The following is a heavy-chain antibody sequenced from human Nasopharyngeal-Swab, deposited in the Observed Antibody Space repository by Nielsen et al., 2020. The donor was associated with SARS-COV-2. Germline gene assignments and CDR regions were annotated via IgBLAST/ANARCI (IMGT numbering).Heavy chain of an antibody. V-gene: IGHV3-21*01. J-gene: IGHJ4*02. D-gene: IGHD3-22*01. Sequence: GESLKISCAASGFTFSSYSMNWVRQAPGKGLEWVSSISSSSSYIYYADSVKGRFTISRDNAKNSLYLQMNSLRDEDTAVYYCAKAIAYYYDSSGYYYFDSWGQGTLVTVSS. CDR2: ISSSSSYI. CDR3: AKAIAYYYDSSGYYYFDS. CDR1: GFTFSSYS.